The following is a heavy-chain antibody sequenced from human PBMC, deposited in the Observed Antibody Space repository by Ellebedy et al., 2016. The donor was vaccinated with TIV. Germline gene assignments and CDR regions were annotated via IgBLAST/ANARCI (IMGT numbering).Heavy chain of an antibody. Sequence: SETLSLTXAVYGGSFSGYYWSWIRQPPGKGLEWIGEVNHSGSTNYSPSLKSRVTISVDTSKNQFSLKLSSVTAADTAVYYCARGSMIVVVKTVPGYWVYWGQGTLVTVSS. V-gene: IGHV4-34*01. J-gene: IGHJ4*02. CDR1: GGSFSGYY. CDR2: VNHSGST. D-gene: IGHD3-22*01. CDR3: ARGSMIVVVKTVPGYWVY.